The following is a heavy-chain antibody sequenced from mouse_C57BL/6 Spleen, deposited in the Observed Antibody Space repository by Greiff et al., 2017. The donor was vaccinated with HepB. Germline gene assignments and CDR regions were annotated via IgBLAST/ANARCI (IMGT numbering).Heavy chain of an antibody. CDR3: ARWGTGPFDY. D-gene: IGHD4-1*01. J-gene: IGHJ2*01. V-gene: IGHV1-63*01. CDR2: IYPGGGYT. Sequence: QVQLQQSGAELVRPGPSVKMSCKASGYTFTNYWIGWAKQRPGHGLEWIGDIYPGGGYTNYNEKFKGKATLTADKSSSTAYMQFSSLTSEDSAIYYCARWGTGPFDYWGEGTTLTVSS. CDR1: GYTFTNYW.